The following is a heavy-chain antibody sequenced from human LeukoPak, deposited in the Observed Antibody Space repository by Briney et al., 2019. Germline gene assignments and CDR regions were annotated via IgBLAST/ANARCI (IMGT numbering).Heavy chain of an antibody. CDR3: AKDALLRFLEWSTYYYYYMDV. CDR2: VRYDGSNK. CDR1: GFIFSSYG. Sequence: PGGSLRLSRAASGFIFSSYGMHWVRQAPGKGLEWVAFVRYDGSNKSYADSVQARFTISRDNSKNTLYLPMISLRSEDTAVYYCAKDALLRFLEWSTYYYYYMDVWGKGTTVTVS. D-gene: IGHD3-3*01. V-gene: IGHV3-30*02. J-gene: IGHJ6*03.